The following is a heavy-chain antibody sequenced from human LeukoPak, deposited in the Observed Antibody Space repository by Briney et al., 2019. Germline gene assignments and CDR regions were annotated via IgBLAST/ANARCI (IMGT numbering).Heavy chain of an antibody. J-gene: IGHJ4*02. Sequence: PSETLSLTCAAYGGSFSGYYWSWLRQPPGKGLEWIGEINHSGSTNYNPSLKSRVTISVDTSKNQFSLKLSSVTAADTAVYYCARGTDIVVVPAANATSNFDYWGQGTLVTVSS. V-gene: IGHV4-34*01. CDR2: INHSGST. D-gene: IGHD2-2*01. CDR1: GGSFSGYY. CDR3: ARGTDIVVVPAANATSNFDY.